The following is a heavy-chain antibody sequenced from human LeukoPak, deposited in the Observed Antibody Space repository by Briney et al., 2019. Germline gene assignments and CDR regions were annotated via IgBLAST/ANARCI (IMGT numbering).Heavy chain of an antibody. CDR2: IYYSGST. Sequence: SETLSLTCTVSGGSISPYYWSWIRQPPGKGLEWIGYIYYSGSTNYNPSLKSRVTISVDTSKNQFSLKLSSVTAADTAVYYCARTVGALYDAFNIWGQGTMVTVSS. CDR1: GGSISPYY. CDR3: ARTVGALYDAFNI. D-gene: IGHD1-26*01. J-gene: IGHJ3*02. V-gene: IGHV4-59*08.